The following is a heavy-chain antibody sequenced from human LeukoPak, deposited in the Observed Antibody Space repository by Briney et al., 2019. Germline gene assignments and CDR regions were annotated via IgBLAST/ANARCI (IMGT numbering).Heavy chain of an antibody. V-gene: IGHV3-30*18. CDR2: ISYDGNTK. CDR1: GFTFSAYG. J-gene: IGHJ4*02. Sequence: GGSLRLSCAASGFTFSAYGMHWVRQAPGKGLEWVAVISYDGNTKYYADSVKGRFTISRDNSEDTLYLQMNSLRAEDTAVYYCAKRVDYGSSWYYFDYWGQGTLVTVSS. D-gene: IGHD6-13*01. CDR3: AKRVDYGSSWYYFDY.